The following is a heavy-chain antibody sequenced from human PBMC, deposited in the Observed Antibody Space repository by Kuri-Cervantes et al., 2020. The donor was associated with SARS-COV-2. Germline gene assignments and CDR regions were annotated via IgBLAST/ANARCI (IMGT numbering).Heavy chain of an antibody. CDR3: AREVKFWSGYPRRCWFDP. D-gene: IGHD3-3*01. Sequence: GESLKISCAASGFTFSSYWMSWVRQAPGKGLEWVANIKQDGSEKYYVDSVKGRFTISRDNAKNSLYLQMNSLRAEDTAVYYCAREVKFWSGYPRRCWFDPWGQGTLVTVSS. CDR1: GFTFSSYW. V-gene: IGHV3-7*01. J-gene: IGHJ5*02. CDR2: IKQDGSEK.